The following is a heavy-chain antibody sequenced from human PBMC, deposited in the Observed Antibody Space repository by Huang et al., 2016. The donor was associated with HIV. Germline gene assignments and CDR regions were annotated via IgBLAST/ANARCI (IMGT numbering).Heavy chain of an antibody. Sequence: QIQLMQSGPELKQPGASVKVSCKASGYTFTSYGITWVRQAPGQGPGGMGWISASSGDTEYAQKFQGRVTLTTDTSTNIAYMELRSLRSDDTAKYYCARDPKYHRIGYYRQRRGIDIWGQGTMVSVSS. CDR1: GYTFTSYG. V-gene: IGHV1-18*01. CDR2: ISASSGDT. D-gene: IGHD3-22*01. CDR3: ARDPKYHRIGYYRQRRGIDI. J-gene: IGHJ3*02.